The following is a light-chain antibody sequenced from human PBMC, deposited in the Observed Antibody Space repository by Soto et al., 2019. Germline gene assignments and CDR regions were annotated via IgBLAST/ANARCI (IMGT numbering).Light chain of an antibody. CDR3: QQYYGPPRT. CDR2: WAS. V-gene: IGKV4-1*01. Sequence: DIVMTQCPDSLAVSLGERATINCKSSQSVLYSSNNKNYLAWYQQKPGQPPKLLIYWASTRESGVPDRFSGSGSGTDFTLTISSLQAEDVAVYYCQQYYGPPRTFGQGTKVEIK. J-gene: IGKJ1*01. CDR1: QSVLYSSNNKNY.